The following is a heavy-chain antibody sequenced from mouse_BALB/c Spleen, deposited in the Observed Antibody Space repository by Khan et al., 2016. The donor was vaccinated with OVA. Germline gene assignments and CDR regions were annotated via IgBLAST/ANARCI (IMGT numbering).Heavy chain of an antibody. CDR2: IWGDGNT. CDR1: GFSLTGYG. D-gene: IGHD2-10*01. Sequence: VKLLESGPGLVAPSQSLSITCTVSGFSLTGYGVNWVRQPPGKGLEWLGMIWGDGNTDYNSALNSRLSISKDNSKSQVFLKMNSLQTDDTARYYCARAYYGNYREAMDYWGQGTSVTVSS. V-gene: IGHV2-6-7*01. CDR3: ARAYYGNYREAMDY. J-gene: IGHJ4*01.